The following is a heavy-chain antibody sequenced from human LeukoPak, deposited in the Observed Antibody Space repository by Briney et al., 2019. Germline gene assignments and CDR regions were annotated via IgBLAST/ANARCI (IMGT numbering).Heavy chain of an antibody. V-gene: IGHV4-30-4*01. D-gene: IGHD4-17*01. CDR2: IYYSGST. J-gene: IGHJ4*02. CDR1: GGSISSGDYY. Sequence: SETLSLTCTVSGGSISSGDYYWSWIRQPPGKGLEWIGYIYYSGSTYYNPSLKSRVTISVDTSKIQFSLKLSSVTAADMAVYYCARDYGDYPGEWGQGTLVTVSS. CDR3: ARDYGDYPGE.